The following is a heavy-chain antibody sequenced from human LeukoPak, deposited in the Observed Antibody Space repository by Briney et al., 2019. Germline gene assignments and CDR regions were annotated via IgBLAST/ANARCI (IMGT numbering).Heavy chain of an antibody. D-gene: IGHD4-23*01. J-gene: IGHJ4*02. CDR1: GFTFDDYA. CDR2: ISWNSGSI. Sequence: PGGSLRLSCAASGFTFDDYAMHWVRQAPGKGLEWVSGISWNSGSIGYADSVKGRFTISRDNAKNTLYLQMNSLRAEDTAVYYCAKDLVKPWGVRWSQGDYFDYWGQGTLVTVSS. CDR3: AKDLVKPWGVRWSQGDYFDY. V-gene: IGHV3-9*01.